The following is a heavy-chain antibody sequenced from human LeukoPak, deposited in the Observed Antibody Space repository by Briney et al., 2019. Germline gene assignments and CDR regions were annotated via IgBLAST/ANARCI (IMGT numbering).Heavy chain of an antibody. CDR1: GGSFSGYY. D-gene: IGHD3-10*01. CDR3: ARAYRYYGPYYYYYYMDV. CDR2: INHSGST. Sequence: SETLSLTCAVYGGSFSGYYWSWIRQPPGKGLEWIGEINHSGSTNYNPSLKSRVTISVDTSKNQFSLKLSSVTAADTAVYYCARAYRYYGPYYYYYYMDVWGKGTTVTVSS. J-gene: IGHJ6*03. V-gene: IGHV4-34*01.